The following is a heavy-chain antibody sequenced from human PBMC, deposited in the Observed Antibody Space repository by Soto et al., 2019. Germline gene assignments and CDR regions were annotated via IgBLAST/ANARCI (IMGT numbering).Heavy chain of an antibody. V-gene: IGHV1-18*01. J-gene: IGHJ4*02. CDR1: GYTFSGYG. D-gene: IGHD1-26*01. CDR3: ARDRGSGSYYLGPYYFDY. CDR2: ITPDTGNT. Sequence: ASVKVSCKASGYTFSGYGFSWVRQAPGQGLEWMGWITPDTGNTEFPQKFQGRVTMTTNRFTSTAYMDLKSLTADDTAVYYCARDRGSGSYYLGPYYFDYWGQGTLVTVSS.